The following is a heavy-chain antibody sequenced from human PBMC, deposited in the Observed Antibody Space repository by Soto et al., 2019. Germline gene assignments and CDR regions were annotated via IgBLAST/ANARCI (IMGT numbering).Heavy chain of an antibody. CDR3: ARPRAVAGDFDY. Sequence: SETLSLTCTVSGGSISSSSYYWGWIRQPPGKGLEWIGSIYYSGSTYYNPSLKSRVTISVDTSKNQFSLKLSSVTAADTAVYYCARPRAVAGDFDYWGQGTLVTVSS. CDR2: IYYSGST. J-gene: IGHJ4*02. V-gene: IGHV4-39*01. CDR1: GGSISSSSYY. D-gene: IGHD6-19*01.